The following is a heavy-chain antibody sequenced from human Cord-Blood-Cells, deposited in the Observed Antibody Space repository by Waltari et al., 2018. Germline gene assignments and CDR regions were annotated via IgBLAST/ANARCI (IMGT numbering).Heavy chain of an antibody. CDR2: IYHSGST. CDR1: GYSISSGYY. Sequence: QVQLQESGPGLVKPSETLSLTCAVSGYSISSGYYWGRIRHPPGKGLEWIGSIYHSGSTYYNPSLKSRVTISVDTSKNQFSLKLSSVTAADTAVYYCARLDDYGDYYYYGMDVWGQGTTVTVSS. CDR3: ARLDDYGDYYYYGMDV. D-gene: IGHD4-17*01. J-gene: IGHJ6*02. V-gene: IGHV4-38-2*01.